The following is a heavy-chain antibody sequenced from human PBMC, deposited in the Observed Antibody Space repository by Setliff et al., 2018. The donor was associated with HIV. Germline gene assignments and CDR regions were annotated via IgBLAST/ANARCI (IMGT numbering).Heavy chain of an antibody. J-gene: IGHJ4*02. CDR3: ARHPYGVFDY. CDR1: GFNFKTYG. CDR2: IGSSNHGI. Sequence: GGSLRLSCAASGFNFKTYGMTWVRQAPGKGLDWVAHIGSSNHGIHYKASVQGRFTISRDNAQNSLYLQLNSLRAEDTGVYHCARHPYGVFDYWGQGTLVTVSS. D-gene: IGHD3-3*01. V-gene: IGHV3-48*04.